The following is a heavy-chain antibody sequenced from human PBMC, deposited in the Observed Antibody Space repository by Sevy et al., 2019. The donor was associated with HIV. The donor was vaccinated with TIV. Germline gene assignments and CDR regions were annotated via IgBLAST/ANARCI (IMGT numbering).Heavy chain of an antibody. CDR3: AKSPALGDAFDI. V-gene: IGHV3-23*01. CDR2: ISGSGGST. Sequence: GGSLRLSCAAPGFTFSSYAMSWVRQAPGKGLEWVSAISGSGGSTYYANSVKGRFTISRDNSKNTLYLQMNSLRAEDTAVYYCAKSPALGDAFDIWGQGTMVTVSS. D-gene: IGHD3-16*01. J-gene: IGHJ3*02. CDR1: GFTFSSYA.